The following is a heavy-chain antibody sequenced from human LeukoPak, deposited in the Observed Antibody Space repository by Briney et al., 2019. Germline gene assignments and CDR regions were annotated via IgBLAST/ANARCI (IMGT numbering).Heavy chain of an antibody. CDR2: INPISGGT. CDR3: ARDGDAGAFDI. V-gene: IGHV1-2*02. D-gene: IGHD7-27*01. J-gene: IGHJ3*02. CDR1: GYTFTGYY. Sequence: GASVKVSCKASGYTFTGYYMHWVRQAPGQGLEWMGWINPISGGTNYAQKFQGRVTMTRDTSISTAYMELSRLRSDDTAVYYCARDGDAGAFDIWGQGTMVTVSS.